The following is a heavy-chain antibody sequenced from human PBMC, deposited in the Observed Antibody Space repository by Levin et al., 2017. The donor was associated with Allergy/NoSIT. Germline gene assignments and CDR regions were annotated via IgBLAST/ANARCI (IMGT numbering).Heavy chain of an antibody. CDR3: ARERRDGHNYLDY. Sequence: SQTLSLTCTVSGGSISSYFWGWIRQPPGKALEWIGCIYASGTTYYNPSLEGRVTVSEDTSKNQFSLKLNSVTASDTAIYYCARERRDGHNYLDYWGQGTLVTVSP. V-gene: IGHV4-59*01. CDR2: IYASGTT. D-gene: IGHD5-24*01. CDR1: GGSISSYF. J-gene: IGHJ4*02.